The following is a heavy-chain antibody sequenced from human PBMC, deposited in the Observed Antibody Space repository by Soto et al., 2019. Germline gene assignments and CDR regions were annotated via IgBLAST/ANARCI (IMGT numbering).Heavy chain of an antibody. Sequence: EVHLVESGGGLVKPGGSLGVSCAVSGFTFSSCTMNWVRQAPGKGLEWVSSISPSTSHIYYADSVKGRFTISRDNAKNSLFLQMNSLRAEYTAVYYCSGCSGGACHQNYGMDVWGQGTTVTVSS. D-gene: IGHD2-15*01. CDR3: SGCSGGACHQNYGMDV. CDR2: ISPSTSHI. CDR1: GFTFSSCT. V-gene: IGHV3-21*01. J-gene: IGHJ6*02.